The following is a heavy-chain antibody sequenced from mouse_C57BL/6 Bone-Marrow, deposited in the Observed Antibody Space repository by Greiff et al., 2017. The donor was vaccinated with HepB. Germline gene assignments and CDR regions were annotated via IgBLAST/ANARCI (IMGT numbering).Heavy chain of an antibody. V-gene: IGHV1-81*01. CDR2: IYPRSGNT. D-gene: IGHD2-3*01. Sequence: QVQLQQSGAELARPGASVKLSCKASGYTFTSYGISWVKQRTGQGLEWIGEIYPRSGNTYYNAKFKGKATLTADKSSSTSYLVLRSLTSEDSAVYFCARREFDGYYVDFDYWGQGTTLTVSS. J-gene: IGHJ2*01. CDR3: ARREFDGYYVDFDY. CDR1: GYTFTSYG.